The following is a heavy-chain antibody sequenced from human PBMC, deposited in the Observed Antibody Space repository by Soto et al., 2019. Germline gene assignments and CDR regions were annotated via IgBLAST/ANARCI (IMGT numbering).Heavy chain of an antibody. D-gene: IGHD5-18*01. Sequence: QVQLQDSGPGLVKPSETLSLTCTVSGDSISSYYWNWIRQPPGKGLEWIGYIYYTGNTNYNPSLKSRVTISLDTSENQFSLELTSVTAADTAVYYCARGAQLWSTFNWFDPWGQGTLVTVSS. CDR3: ARGAQLWSTFNWFDP. J-gene: IGHJ5*02. CDR1: GDSISSYY. CDR2: IYYTGNT. V-gene: IGHV4-59*01.